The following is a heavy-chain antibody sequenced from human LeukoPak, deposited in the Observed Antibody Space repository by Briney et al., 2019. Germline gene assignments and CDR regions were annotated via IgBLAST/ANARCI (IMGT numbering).Heavy chain of an antibody. CDR2: ISLSTSGK. Sequence: PGGSLRLSCAASGFTFSDYDMSWVRQAPGKGLEWVSSISLSTSGKTYADSVKGRFTISRDDSKNTLYLQMHSLRAEDTAVYYCARESSGYYFDYWGQGTLVTVSS. V-gene: IGHV3-23*01. J-gene: IGHJ4*02. CDR3: ARESSGYYFDY. D-gene: IGHD6-25*01. CDR1: GFTFSDYD.